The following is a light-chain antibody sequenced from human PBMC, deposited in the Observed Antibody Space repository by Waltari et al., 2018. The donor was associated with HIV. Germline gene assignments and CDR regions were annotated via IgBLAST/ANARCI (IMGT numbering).Light chain of an antibody. Sequence: QSALTQPPSPSGSPGQSVTLSCTGTSSDVGGYNYVSWHQQHPGKAPKLMIYDVMKRPSGVPDRFSGSKSGNTASLTVSGLQPEDEADYYCSSHAGSKVVFGGGTRLTVL. J-gene: IGLJ2*01. CDR3: SSHAGSKVV. V-gene: IGLV2-8*01. CDR2: DVM. CDR1: SSDVGGYNY.